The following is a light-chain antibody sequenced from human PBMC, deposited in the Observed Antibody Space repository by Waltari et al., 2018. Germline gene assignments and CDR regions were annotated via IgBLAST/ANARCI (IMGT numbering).Light chain of an antibody. J-gene: IGLJ2*01. Sequence: QSVLTQPPSVSGAPEQGVTISCTGGGSNIGAGYDVHWYQQFPGTAPKLLIFTNTTRPSGVPDRFAGSRSGASASLAITGLQAEDEGYYYCQSFDTNLSVIFGGGTKLTVL. CDR1: GSNIGAGYD. V-gene: IGLV1-40*01. CDR3: QSFDTNLSVI. CDR2: TNT.